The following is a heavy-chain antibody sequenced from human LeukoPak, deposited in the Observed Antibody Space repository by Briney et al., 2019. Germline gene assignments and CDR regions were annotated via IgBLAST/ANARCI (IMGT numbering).Heavy chain of an antibody. CDR3: ANAEHYYDSSGLSYYFDY. CDR1: GYTLTELS. J-gene: IGHJ4*02. CDR2: FDPEDGET. Sequence: ASVKVSCKVSGYTLTELSMHWVRQAPRKGLEWMGGFDPEDGETIYAQKFQGRVTMTEDTSTDTAYMELSSLRSEDTAVYYCANAEHYYDSSGLSYYFDYWGQGTLVTVSS. D-gene: IGHD3-22*01. V-gene: IGHV1-24*01.